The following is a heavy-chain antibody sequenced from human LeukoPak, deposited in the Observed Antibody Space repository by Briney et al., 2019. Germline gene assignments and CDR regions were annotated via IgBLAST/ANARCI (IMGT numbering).Heavy chain of an antibody. CDR3: ARVPSGYVDY. CDR1: GFTFSSYG. Sequence: GGSLRLSCAASGFTFSSYGMSWVRQAPGKGLEWVSAISGSGGSTYYADSVKGRFTISRDNAKNSLHLQMNSLRAEDTALYYCARVPSGYVDYWGQGTLVIVSS. D-gene: IGHD3-3*01. V-gene: IGHV3-23*01. J-gene: IGHJ4*02. CDR2: ISGSGGST.